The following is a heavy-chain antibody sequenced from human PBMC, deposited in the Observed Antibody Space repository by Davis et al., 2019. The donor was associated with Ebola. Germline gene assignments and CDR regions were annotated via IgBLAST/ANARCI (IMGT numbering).Heavy chain of an antibody. CDR2: IHPSGST. V-gene: IGHV4-34*01. Sequence: PSETLSLTCAVYGGSFSGYYWSWIRQPPGKGLEWIGEIHPSGSTNHNPSLKSRVTISVDTSKNQFSLKLSSVTAADTAVYYCARDGGYSGFDPWGQGTLVTVSS. J-gene: IGHJ5*02. CDR1: GGSFSGYY. CDR3: ARDGGYSGFDP. D-gene: IGHD1-26*01.